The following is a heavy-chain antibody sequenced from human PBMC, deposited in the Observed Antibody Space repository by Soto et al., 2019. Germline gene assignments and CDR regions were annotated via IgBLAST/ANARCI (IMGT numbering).Heavy chain of an antibody. V-gene: IGHV3-23*01. CDR3: AKDTYYYDSSGYYHNDY. Sequence: GGSLRLSCAASGFTFSSYGMHWVRQAPGKGLEWVSAISGSGGSTYYADSVKGRFTISRDNSKNTLYLQMNSLRAEDTAVYYCAKDTYYYDSSGYYHNDYWGQGTLVTVSS. CDR1: GFTFSSYG. CDR2: ISGSGGST. D-gene: IGHD3-22*01. J-gene: IGHJ4*02.